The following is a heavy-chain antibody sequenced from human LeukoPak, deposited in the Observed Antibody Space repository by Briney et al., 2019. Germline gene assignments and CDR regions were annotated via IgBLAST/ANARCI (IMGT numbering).Heavy chain of an antibody. D-gene: IGHD3-3*02. V-gene: IGHV3-74*01. CDR1: GFTFNSYY. CDR2: INGDGSST. CDR3: AKDIRHSHRYYFDY. Sequence: GGSLRLSCGASGFTFNSYYMHWVRQTPGKGLVWVSRINGDGSSTSYADSVKGRFTISRDNAKNSLYLQMNSLRTEDTALYYCAKDIRHSHRYYFDYWGQGTLVTVSS. J-gene: IGHJ4*02.